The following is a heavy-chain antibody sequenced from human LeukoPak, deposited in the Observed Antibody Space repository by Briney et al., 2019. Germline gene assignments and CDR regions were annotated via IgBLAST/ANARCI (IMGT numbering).Heavy chain of an antibody. J-gene: IGHJ4*02. CDR3: ASIHYYDSSGYYLDY. V-gene: IGHV1-69*13. CDR1: GGTFISYA. D-gene: IGHD3-22*01. Sequence: ASVKVSCKASGGTFISYAISWVRQAPGQGLEWMGGIIPIFGTANYAQKFQGRVTITADESTSTAYMELSSLRSEDTAVYYCASIHYYDSSGYYLDYWGQGTLVTVSS. CDR2: IIPIFGTA.